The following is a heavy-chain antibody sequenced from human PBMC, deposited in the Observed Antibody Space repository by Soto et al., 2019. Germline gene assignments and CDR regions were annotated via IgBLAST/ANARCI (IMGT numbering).Heavy chain of an antibody. V-gene: IGHV1-69*12. Sequence: QVQLVQSGAEVKKPGSSVKVSCKASGGTFSSYAISWVRQAPGQGLEWMGGIIPIFGTANYAQKFQGRVTITAGESTSTAYMELSSLRSEDTAVYYCARSGIVVVVATYYYYGMDVWGQGTTVTVSS. D-gene: IGHD2-15*01. J-gene: IGHJ6*02. CDR1: GGTFSSYA. CDR3: ARSGIVVVVATYYYYGMDV. CDR2: IIPIFGTA.